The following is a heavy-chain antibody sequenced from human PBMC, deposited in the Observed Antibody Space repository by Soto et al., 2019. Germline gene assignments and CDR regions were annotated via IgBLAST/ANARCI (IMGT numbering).Heavy chain of an antibody. Sequence: XATLSLSCAVYGGSFSGYYWSWIRQPPGKGLEWIGSIYYSGSTYYNPSLKSRVTISVDTSKNQFSLKLSSVTAADTAVYYCARFNWLEEWFGEKDYWGQGTLVTVSS. CDR3: ARFNWLEEWFGEKDY. CDR2: IYYSGST. V-gene: IGHV4-34*01. J-gene: IGHJ4*02. D-gene: IGHD3-10*01. CDR1: GGSFSGYY.